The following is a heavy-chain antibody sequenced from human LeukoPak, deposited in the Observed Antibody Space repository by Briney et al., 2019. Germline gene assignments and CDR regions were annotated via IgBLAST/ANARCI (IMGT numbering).Heavy chain of an antibody. J-gene: IGHJ5*02. CDR3: ARVRNDILSGYKYNWFDP. V-gene: IGHV3-7*03. D-gene: IGHD3-9*01. CDR2: IKQDGSEK. CDR1: GFTFSSYW. Sequence: GGSLRLSCAASGFTFSSYWMSWVRQAPGEGREWVANIKQDGSEKYYVHCVKDRFTISRDNAKNSLYLQINSLRAEYMAVYYCARVRNDILSGYKYNWFDPWGQGTLVTVSS.